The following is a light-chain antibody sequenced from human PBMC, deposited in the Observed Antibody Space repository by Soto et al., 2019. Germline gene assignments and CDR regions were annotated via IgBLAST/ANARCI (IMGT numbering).Light chain of an antibody. J-gene: IGKJ1*01. CDR2: DAS. CDR1: QSVSSY. V-gene: IGKV3-11*01. CDR3: QQRSNWLRT. Sequence: EIVLTQSPATLSLSPGERATLSCRASQSVSSYLAWYQQKPGQAPRLLLYDASNRATGIPARFSGSGSGTDFTLTISSLEPEDFAVYYCQQRSNWLRTFGQGTKVEIK.